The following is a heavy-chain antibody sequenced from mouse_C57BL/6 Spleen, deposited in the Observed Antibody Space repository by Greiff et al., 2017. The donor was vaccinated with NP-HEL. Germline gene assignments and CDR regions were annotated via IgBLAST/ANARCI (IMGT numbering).Heavy chain of an antibody. Sequence: VQLQQSGAELVKPGASVKLSCKASGYTFTSYWMHWVKQRPGQGLEWIGMIHPNSGSTNYNEKFKSKATLTVDKSSSTAYMQLSSLTSEDSAVYYCARSSVDWYFDVWGTGTTVTVSS. CDR2: IHPNSGST. CDR1: GYTFTSYW. J-gene: IGHJ1*03. D-gene: IGHD1-1*01. V-gene: IGHV1-64*01. CDR3: ARSSVDWYFDV.